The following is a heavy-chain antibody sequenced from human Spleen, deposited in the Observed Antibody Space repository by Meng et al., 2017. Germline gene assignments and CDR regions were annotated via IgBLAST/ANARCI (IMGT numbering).Heavy chain of an antibody. V-gene: IGHV4-34*01. Sequence: VARQRWGAGLLKPSETLSLTCVFSCGSFSDYYWSWIRQPPGKGLEWIGEINHSGSTNYTPSLKSRVTISVDTSKNQFSLKLSSVTAADTAVYYCARAGGSSWGQGTLVTVSS. CDR2: INHSGST. CDR3: ARAGGSS. CDR1: CGSFSDYY. D-gene: IGHD6-13*01. J-gene: IGHJ4*02.